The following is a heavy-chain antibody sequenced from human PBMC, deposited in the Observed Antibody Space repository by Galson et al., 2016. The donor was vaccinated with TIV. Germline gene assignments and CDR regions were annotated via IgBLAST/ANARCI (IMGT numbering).Heavy chain of an antibody. CDR3: AYLPNMFYYGMDV. Sequence: PALVKPTQTLTLTCTFSGFSISSSGVGVGWIRQPPGKALEWLAHIYWDDDKRYSPSLKSRPTINKDTSKNQVVLRMTNMDPVDTATYYCAYLPNMFYYGMDVWGQGTTVTVSS. CDR2: IYWDDDK. CDR1: GFSISSSGVG. D-gene: IGHD3-10*02. V-gene: IGHV2-5*02. J-gene: IGHJ6*02.